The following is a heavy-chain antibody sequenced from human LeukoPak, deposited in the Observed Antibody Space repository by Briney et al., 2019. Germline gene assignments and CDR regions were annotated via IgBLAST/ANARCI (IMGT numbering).Heavy chain of an antibody. J-gene: IGHJ3*02. V-gene: IGHV1-46*01. CDR1: GYTFTSYY. CDR2: INPSGGST. CDR3: ARDGITGTTGDYDAFEI. Sequence: ASVKVSCKASGYTFTSYYMHWVRQAPGQGLEWMGIINPSGGSTSYAQKFQGRVTMTRDMSTSTVYMELSSLRSEDTAVYYCARDGITGTTGDYDAFEIWGQGTMVTVSS. D-gene: IGHD1-20*01.